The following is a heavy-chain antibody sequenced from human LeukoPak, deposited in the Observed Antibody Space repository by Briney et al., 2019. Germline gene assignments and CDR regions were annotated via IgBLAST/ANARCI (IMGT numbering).Heavy chain of an antibody. CDR1: GYTFSSYD. D-gene: IGHD6-25*01. CDR2: MNPNSGNT. CDR3: ARGTPMAAAATPRWFDP. V-gene: IGHV1-8*01. J-gene: IGHJ5*02. Sequence: ASVKVSCTASGYTFSSYDINWVRQAPGQGLEWMGWMNPNSGNTGYAQKFQGRVTLTRDSSTSTAYMELSSLRSEDTAVYYCARGTPMAAAATPRWFDPWGQGTLVTVSS.